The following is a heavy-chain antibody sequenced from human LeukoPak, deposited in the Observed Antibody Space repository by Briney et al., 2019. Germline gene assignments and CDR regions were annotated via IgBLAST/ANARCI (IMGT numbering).Heavy chain of an antibody. J-gene: IGHJ5*02. V-gene: IGHV3-23*01. Sequence: PGGSLRLSCAASGFTFSSYAMSWVRQAPGKGLEWVSAISGSGGSTYYADSVKGRFTISRDNSKNTLYLQMNSLRSEDTAVYYCARDSAAGGRDNWFDPWGQGTLVTVSS. CDR2: ISGSGGST. D-gene: IGHD6-13*01. CDR1: GFTFSSYA. CDR3: ARDSAAGGRDNWFDP.